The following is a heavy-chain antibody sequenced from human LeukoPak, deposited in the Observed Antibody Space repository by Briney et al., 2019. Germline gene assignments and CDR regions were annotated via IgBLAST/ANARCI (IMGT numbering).Heavy chain of an antibody. D-gene: IGHD3-10*01. Sequence: ASVKVSCKASGYTFTGYDMHWVRQAPGQGLEWMGWINPNSGGTNYAQKFQGRVTMTRDTSISTAYMELSRLRSDDTAVYYCARETMVRGVILFDYWGQGTLVTVSS. CDR1: GYTFTGYD. V-gene: IGHV1-2*02. J-gene: IGHJ4*02. CDR2: INPNSGGT. CDR3: ARETMVRGVILFDY.